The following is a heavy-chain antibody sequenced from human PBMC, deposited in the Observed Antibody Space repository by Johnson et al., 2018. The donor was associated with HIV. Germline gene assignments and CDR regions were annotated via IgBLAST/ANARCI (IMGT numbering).Heavy chain of an antibody. V-gene: IGHV3-13*01. CDR3: ARGGSHITIFGVDINMGAFDI. Sequence: VQLVESGGGLVQPGGSLRLSCAASGFIFSFYNMNWVRQATGKGLEWVSGIGTAGDTYYADSLKGRFTISREDAKNSLYVQMNSLRAGDTAVYYCARGGSHITIFGVDINMGAFDIWGQGTLVTVSS. CDR2: IGTAGDT. J-gene: IGHJ3*02. D-gene: IGHD3-3*01. CDR1: GFIFSFYN.